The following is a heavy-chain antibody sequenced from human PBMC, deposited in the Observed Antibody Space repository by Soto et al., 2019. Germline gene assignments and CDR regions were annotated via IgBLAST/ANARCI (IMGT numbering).Heavy chain of an antibody. CDR1: GFTFSSYA. Sequence: LRLSCAASGFTFSSYAMSWVRQAPGKGLEWVSATTGSGYTTYYADSVKGRFTISRDNSKNTLFLQMNSLRPEDTALYYCAKAPRSSPDAFDIWGQGTMVTVSS. D-gene: IGHD2-2*01. V-gene: IGHV3-23*01. J-gene: IGHJ3*02. CDR2: TTGSGYTT. CDR3: AKAPRSSPDAFDI.